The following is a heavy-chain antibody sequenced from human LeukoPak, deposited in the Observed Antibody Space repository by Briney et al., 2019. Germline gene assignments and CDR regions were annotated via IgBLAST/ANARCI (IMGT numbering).Heavy chain of an antibody. CDR3: AKDRVVPAAPFDP. D-gene: IGHD2-2*01. CDR1: GFTFSSYW. CDR2: INSDGSST. J-gene: IGHJ5*02. V-gene: IGHV3-74*01. Sequence: GGSLRLSCAASGFTFSSYWMHWVRQAPGKGLVWVSRINSDGSSTSYADSVKGRFTISRDNSKNTLYLQMNSLRAEDTAVYYCAKDRVVPAAPFDPWGQGTLVTVSS.